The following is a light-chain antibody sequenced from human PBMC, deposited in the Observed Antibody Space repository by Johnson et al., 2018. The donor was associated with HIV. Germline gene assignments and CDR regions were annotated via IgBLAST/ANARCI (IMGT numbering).Light chain of an antibody. Sequence: QFVLTQPPSVSAAPGQKVTIYCSGSRSSTGRNYASWYQQLPGTAPKLLIYENNKRPPGIPDRFPGSKSGTSATLGITGLQTGDEADYYCGTWDSSLSAYVFGTETKVTVL. CDR3: GTWDSSLSAYV. CDR2: ENN. CDR1: RSSTGRNY. V-gene: IGLV1-51*02. J-gene: IGLJ1*01.